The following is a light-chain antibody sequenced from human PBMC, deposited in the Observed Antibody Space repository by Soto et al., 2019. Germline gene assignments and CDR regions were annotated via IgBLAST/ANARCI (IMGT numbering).Light chain of an antibody. CDR2: DVS. Sequence: QSVLTQPPSVSGSPGQSITISCTGTSSDVGGYNYVSWYQQHPGKAPKLMIYDVSNRPSGVSNRFSGSKSGNTASLTISGLQAEDEADYYCSSYTSSSTLGHVVFGGGTQLTVL. CDR1: SSDVGGYNY. J-gene: IGLJ2*01. CDR3: SSYTSSSTLGHVV. V-gene: IGLV2-14*01.